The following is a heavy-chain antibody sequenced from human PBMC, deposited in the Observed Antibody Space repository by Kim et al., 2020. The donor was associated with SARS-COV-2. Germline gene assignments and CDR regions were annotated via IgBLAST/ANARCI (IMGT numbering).Heavy chain of an antibody. Sequence: KYYVNVVKGRFTISRDNAKTSLYLQMHSLSAEDTAVYYCARDSTSGAFDYWGQGTLVTVSS. D-gene: IGHD2-8*01. V-gene: IGHV3-7*01. CDR3: ARDSTSGAFDY. J-gene: IGHJ4*02. CDR2: K.